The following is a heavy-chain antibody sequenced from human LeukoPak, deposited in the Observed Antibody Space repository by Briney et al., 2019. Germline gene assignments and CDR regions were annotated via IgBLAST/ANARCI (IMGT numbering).Heavy chain of an antibody. J-gene: IGHJ6*02. CDR2: IYPGGSDT. Sequence: GESLKISCKGSGYRFSGYWIAWVRQVPGKGLEWMGIIYPGGSDTRYSPSFEGQVTISADTSISTAYLQWNSLQASDTAMFYCARLDTAMILGMDVWGQGTTVTVSS. CDR3: ARLDTAMILGMDV. V-gene: IGHV5-51*01. CDR1: GYRFSGYW. D-gene: IGHD5-18*01.